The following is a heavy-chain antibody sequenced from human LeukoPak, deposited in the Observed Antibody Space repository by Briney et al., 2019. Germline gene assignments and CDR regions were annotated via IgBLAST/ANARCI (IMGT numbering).Heavy chain of an antibody. J-gene: IGHJ6*03. D-gene: IGHD2-2*01. Sequence: SETLSLTCTVSGGSISSGDYYWSWIRQPPGKGLEWIGEINHSGSTNYNPSLKSRVTISVDTSKNQFSLKLSSVTAADTAVYYCARGRLVYQLLKSHYYYYMDVWGKGTTVTVSS. CDR1: GGSISSGDYY. V-gene: IGHV4-39*07. CDR3: ARGRLVYQLLKSHYYYYMDV. CDR2: INHSGST.